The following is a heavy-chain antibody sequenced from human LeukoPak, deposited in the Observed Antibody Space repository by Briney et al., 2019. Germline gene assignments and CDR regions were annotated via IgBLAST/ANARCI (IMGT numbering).Heavy chain of an antibody. CDR3: ARDRYYVLDY. D-gene: IGHD3-10*02. CDR1: GFTFSSYG. Sequence: PGGSLRLSCGASGFTFSSYGMSWVRQAPGKGLEWVPGIRGSGDSTYYADSVKGRFTISRDNSKNTLYLQMNSLRAEDTAVYYCARDRYYVLDYWGQGILVTVSS. CDR2: IRGSGDST. V-gene: IGHV3-23*01. J-gene: IGHJ4*02.